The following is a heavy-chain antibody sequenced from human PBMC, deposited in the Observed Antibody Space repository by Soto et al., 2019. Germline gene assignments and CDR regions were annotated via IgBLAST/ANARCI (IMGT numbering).Heavy chain of an antibody. CDR2: ISYDGSNK. Sequence: QVQLVESGGGVVQPGRSLRLSCAASGFTFSSYAMHWVRQAPGKGLEWVAVISYDGSNKYYADSVKGRFTISRDNSKNTLYLQMNSLRAEDTAVYYCARGVREAVAGSTPFDYWGQGTLVTVSS. CDR3: ARGVREAVAGSTPFDY. V-gene: IGHV3-30-3*01. J-gene: IGHJ4*02. D-gene: IGHD6-19*01. CDR1: GFTFSSYA.